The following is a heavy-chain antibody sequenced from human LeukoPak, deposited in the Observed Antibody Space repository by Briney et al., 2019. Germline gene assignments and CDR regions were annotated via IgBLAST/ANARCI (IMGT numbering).Heavy chain of an antibody. CDR2: ISAYNGNT. Sequence: ASVKVSYKASGYTFTSYGISWVRQAPGRALEWMGWISAYNGNTNYAQKLQGRVTMTTDTSTSTAYMELRSLRSDDTAVYYCARGLPAYSSSWYGDYWGQGTLVTVSS. CDR3: ARGLPAYSSSWYGDY. V-gene: IGHV1-18*01. J-gene: IGHJ4*02. D-gene: IGHD6-13*01. CDR1: GYTFTSYG.